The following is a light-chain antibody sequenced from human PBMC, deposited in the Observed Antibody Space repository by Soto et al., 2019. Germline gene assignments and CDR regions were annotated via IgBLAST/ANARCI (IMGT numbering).Light chain of an antibody. CDR1: QSVSRTY. CDR2: GAS. V-gene: IGKV3-20*01. CDR3: QQYDTSPLT. J-gene: IGKJ4*01. Sequence: EIVLTQSPGTLSLSPGERATLSCRASQSVSRTYLAWYQQKPGQAPRLLIYGASSRATGIPDRFSGSGSGTDFTLTISRLEPEDFAVYYCQQYDTSPLTFGGGTKV.